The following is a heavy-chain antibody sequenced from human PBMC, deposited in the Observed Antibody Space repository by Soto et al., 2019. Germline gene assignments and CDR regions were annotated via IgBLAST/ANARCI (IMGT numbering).Heavy chain of an antibody. J-gene: IGHJ4*01. D-gene: IGHD6-19*01. CDR1: GFTFSSHA. V-gene: IGHV3-23*01. CDR3: AKPRLVAGLIKYVYFAS. Sequence: GGSLRLSCEASGFTFSSHAMSSVRQAPGKVLEYGAVISGPGENSGYGGSVKGGFTISRDNAKNILNMEMNSLRAEDTAVYYCAKPRLVAGLIKYVYFASWCHGTLVTVSS. CDR2: ISGPGENS.